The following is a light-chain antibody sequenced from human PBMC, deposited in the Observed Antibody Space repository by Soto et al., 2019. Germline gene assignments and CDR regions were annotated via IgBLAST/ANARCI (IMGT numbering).Light chain of an antibody. CDR3: QQHSHWPPWT. J-gene: IGKJ1*01. V-gene: IGKV3-11*01. Sequence: EVVLTQSPATLSLSPGERATLSCRASENVRTFVDWYQQKPCQAPGLLIYGASNRATGIPARFSGSGSGTDFTLTISNLEPEDFAVYYCQQHSHWPPWTFGQGTRVEIQ. CDR1: ENVRTF. CDR2: GAS.